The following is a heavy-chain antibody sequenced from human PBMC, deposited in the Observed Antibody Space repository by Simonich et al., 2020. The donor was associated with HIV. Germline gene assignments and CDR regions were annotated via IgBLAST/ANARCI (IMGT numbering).Heavy chain of an antibody. Sequence: EVQLVESGGGLVQPGGSLRLSCAASGFTFSSYWMHWVRQAPGRGLVCVSRINSDGSSTSYADSVKGRFTISRDNAKNTLYLQMNSLRAEDTAVYYCARDSSYYSSSDYFDYWGQGTLVTVSS. CDR1: GFTFSSYW. V-gene: IGHV3-74*01. CDR3: ARDSSYYSSSDYFDY. D-gene: IGHD6-13*01. J-gene: IGHJ4*02. CDR2: INSDGSST.